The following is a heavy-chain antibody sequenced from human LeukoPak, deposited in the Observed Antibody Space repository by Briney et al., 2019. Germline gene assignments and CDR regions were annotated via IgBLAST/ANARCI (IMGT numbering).Heavy chain of an antibody. V-gene: IGHV3-7*01. J-gene: IGHJ5*02. D-gene: IGHD3-16*01. CDR2: IKQDGSEK. CDR1: GFTFSTYT. CDR3: ARRGLVITFGGAHVEWFDP. Sequence: PGGSLRLSCAASGFTFSTYTMSWVRQAPGKGLEWVANIKQDGSEKYYVDSVKGRFTISRDNAKNSLYLQMNSLRAEDTAVYYCARRGLVITFGGAHVEWFDPWGQGTLVTVSS.